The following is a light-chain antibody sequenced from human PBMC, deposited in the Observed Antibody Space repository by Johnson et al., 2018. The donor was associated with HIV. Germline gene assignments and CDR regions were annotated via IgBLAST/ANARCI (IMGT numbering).Light chain of an antibody. CDR3: GTWDTSLGAQYV. Sequence: QSVLTQPPSVSAAPGQKVTISCSGSSSNIGNNYVSWYQQLPGTAPKLFIYENNKRPSGIPDRFSGSRSGTSATLGITGLQTGDEADYYCGTWDTSLGAQYVFGRGTKVTVL. CDR2: ENN. CDR1: SSNIGNNY. V-gene: IGLV1-51*02. J-gene: IGLJ1*01.